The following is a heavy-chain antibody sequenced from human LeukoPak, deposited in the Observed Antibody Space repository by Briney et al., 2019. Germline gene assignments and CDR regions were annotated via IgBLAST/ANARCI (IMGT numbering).Heavy chain of an antibody. CDR1: GFTFSSYS. D-gene: IGHD7-27*01. CDR3: AAWGSGNY. J-gene: IGHJ4*02. Sequence: GGSLRLSCAASGFTFSSYSMNWVRQAPGKGLEWVANTNQDGSQKYYVDSVRGRFTISRDNAENLFYLQIDSLRVEDTAIYYCAAWGSGNYWGQGTLVTVSS. V-gene: IGHV3-7*03. CDR2: TNQDGSQK.